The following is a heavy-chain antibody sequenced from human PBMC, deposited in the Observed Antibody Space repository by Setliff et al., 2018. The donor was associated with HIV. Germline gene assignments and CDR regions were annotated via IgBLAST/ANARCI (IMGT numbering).Heavy chain of an antibody. Sequence: SETLSLTCTVSGGSISSYYWSWIRQPAGKGLEWIGHIYTSGSTNYNPSLKSRVTISIDTSKNQFSLKLSSVTAADTAAYYCARDRGGAAAGGYYYMDVWGKGTTVTVSS. V-gene: IGHV4-4*07. CDR2: IYTSGST. D-gene: IGHD6-13*01. CDR3: ARDRGGAAAGGYYYMDV. J-gene: IGHJ6*03. CDR1: GGSISSYY.